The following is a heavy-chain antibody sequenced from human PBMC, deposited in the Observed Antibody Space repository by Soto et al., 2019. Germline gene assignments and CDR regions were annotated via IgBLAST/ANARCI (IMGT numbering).Heavy chain of an antibody. V-gene: IGHV4-39*01. CDR2: ISYSGTT. CDR1: GGSIHNKYYY. CDR3: ANPSSLRWWYYFDY. J-gene: IGHJ4*02. Sequence: SETLYLTCTVSGGSIHNKYYYWGWVRQPPGKGLEWIASISYSGTTYYNPSLRSRVSKSIDTSTNQFSLNLTSVTAEDTAVYYCANPSSLRWWYYFDYWGQGTLVTVSS. D-gene: IGHD4-17*01.